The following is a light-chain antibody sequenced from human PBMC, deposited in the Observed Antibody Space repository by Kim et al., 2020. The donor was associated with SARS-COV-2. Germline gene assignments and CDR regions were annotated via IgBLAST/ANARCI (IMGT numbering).Light chain of an antibody. V-gene: IGKV3-11*01. CDR2: DAS. Sequence: SLSPGERATLSCRTSHNVSRNLAWYQHKPGQAPRILIYDASNRATGISARFSGSGSGTDFTLTISSLEPEDFAVYYCQQRSSWFAFGQGTKLEI. J-gene: IGKJ2*01. CDR3: QQRSSWFA. CDR1: HNVSRN.